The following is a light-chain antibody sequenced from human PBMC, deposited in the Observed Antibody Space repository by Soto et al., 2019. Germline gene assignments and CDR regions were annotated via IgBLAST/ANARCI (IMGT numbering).Light chain of an antibody. CDR1: QDIRYD. V-gene: IGKV1-6*01. CDR2: AAS. Sequence: AIQLTQSPSSLSASVGDRVTIACRASQDIRYDLGWYQQKPGKAPKLLIYAASSLQSEVPSRFSGSGSGTDFTLTISSLQPEDFATYYCLQDYTYPWTFGQGTKMEIK. CDR3: LQDYTYPWT. J-gene: IGKJ1*01.